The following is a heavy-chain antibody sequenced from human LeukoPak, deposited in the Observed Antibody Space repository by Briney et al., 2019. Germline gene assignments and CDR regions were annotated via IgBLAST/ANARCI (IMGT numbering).Heavy chain of an antibody. CDR1: VGSISEYF. CDR2: IYSSGST. D-gene: IGHD2-21*01. CDR3: ARGPYCGDDCYFDS. Sequence: AETLSLTCTVSVGSISEYFWSWIRQPAGKGLEWIGRIYSSGSTLYNPSLKSRVTMSVDTSKNQFSLRLTSVTAADTAVYYCARGPYCGDDCYFDSWGRGTLFTISS. J-gene: IGHJ4*02. V-gene: IGHV4-4*07.